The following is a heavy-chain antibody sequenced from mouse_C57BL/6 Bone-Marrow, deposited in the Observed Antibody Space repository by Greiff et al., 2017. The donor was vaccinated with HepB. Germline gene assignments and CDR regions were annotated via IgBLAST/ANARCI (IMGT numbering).Heavy chain of an antibody. V-gene: IGHV1-50*01. CDR3: ARWRNDYLIRHWYFDV. CDR1: GYTFTSYW. D-gene: IGHD2-4*01. CDR2: IDPSDSYT. J-gene: IGHJ1*03. Sequence: QVQLQQPGAELVKPGASVKLSCKASGYTFTSYWMQWVKQRPGQGLEWIGEIDPSDSYTNYNQKFKGKATLTVDTSSSTAYMQLSSLTSEDSAVYYCARWRNDYLIRHWYFDVWGTGTTVTVSS.